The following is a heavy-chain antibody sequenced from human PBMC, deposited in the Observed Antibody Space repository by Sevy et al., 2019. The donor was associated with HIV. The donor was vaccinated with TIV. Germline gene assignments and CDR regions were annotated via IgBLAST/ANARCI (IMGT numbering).Heavy chain of an antibody. CDR1: GGDFNNNA. CDR2: VIPMSGTA. V-gene: IGHV1-69*13. CDR3: AGVGDTLRFCSSTSCYFNWFDS. J-gene: IGHJ5*01. D-gene: IGHD2-2*01. Sequence: ASVKVSCKASGGDFNNNAITWVRQAPGQGLEWMGGVIPMSGTAKYSQRFQGRVTIIADESTSTTDMELGSLRSEDTEVYLCAGVGDTLRFCSSTSCYFNWFDSWGQGTLVTVSS.